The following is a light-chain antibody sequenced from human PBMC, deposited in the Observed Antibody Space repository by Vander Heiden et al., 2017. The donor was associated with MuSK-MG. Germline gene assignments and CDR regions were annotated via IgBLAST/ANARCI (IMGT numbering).Light chain of an antibody. CDR3: QQDNSYPVT. Sequence: DIQMTQSPSTLSASVGDRVTITCRASQSISGWLAWYQQKPGKAPKLLIYKAYSLESGVPSRFSGSGSGTEFTLTISILQPDDFATYYCQQDNSYPVTFGQGTKLEIK. J-gene: IGKJ2*01. V-gene: IGKV1-5*03. CDR1: QSISGW. CDR2: KAY.